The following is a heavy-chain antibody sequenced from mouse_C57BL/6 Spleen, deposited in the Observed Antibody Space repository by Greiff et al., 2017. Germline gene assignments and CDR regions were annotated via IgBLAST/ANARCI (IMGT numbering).Heavy chain of an antibody. D-gene: IGHD2-3*01. CDR2: IDPSDSET. CDR1: GYTFTSYW. Sequence: VQLQQPGAELVRPGSSVKLSCKASGYTFTSYWMHWVKQRPIQGLEWIGNIDPSDSETHYNQKFKDKATLTVDKSSSTAYMQLSSLTSEDSAVYYCARGGDGYPAWFAYWGQGTLVTVSA. J-gene: IGHJ3*01. CDR3: ARGGDGYPAWFAY. V-gene: IGHV1-52*01.